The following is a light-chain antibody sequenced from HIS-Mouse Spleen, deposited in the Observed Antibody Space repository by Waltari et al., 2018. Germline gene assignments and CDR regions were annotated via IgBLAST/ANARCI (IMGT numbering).Light chain of an antibody. Sequence: QSVLTQPPSASGTPGQRVTISCSGSSSNIGSNTVNWYQQLPGTAPNLLIYSNNQLHSVVPDRFSGSKSGTSASLAIRGLQSEDEADYYCAAWDDSLNGPVFGGGTKLTVL. CDR1: SSNIGSNT. V-gene: IGLV1-44*01. J-gene: IGLJ2*01. CDR2: SNN. CDR3: AAWDDSLNGPV.